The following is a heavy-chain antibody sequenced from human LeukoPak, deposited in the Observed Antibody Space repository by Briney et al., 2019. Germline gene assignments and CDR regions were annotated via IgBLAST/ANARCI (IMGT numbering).Heavy chain of an antibody. CDR1: GFTFSSYD. CDR2: ISSGGSDI. V-gene: IGHV3-48*03. Sequence: GGSLRLSCAASGFTFSSYDMNWVRQAPGKGLEWVSYISSGGSDIYYADSVKGRFTISRDDAKNSLYLQMNSLRDDDTAVYFCARPKISAPGALDNWFDPWGQGTLVTVSS. J-gene: IGHJ5*02. D-gene: IGHD6-13*01. CDR3: ARPKISAPGALDNWFDP.